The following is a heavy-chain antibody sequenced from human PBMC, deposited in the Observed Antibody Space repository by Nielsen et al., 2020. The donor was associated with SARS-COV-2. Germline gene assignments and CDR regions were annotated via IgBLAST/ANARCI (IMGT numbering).Heavy chain of an antibody. Sequence: GGSLRLSCAASGFTFSSYGMHWVRQAPGKGLEWVAVIWYDGSNKYYADSVKGRFTISRDNSKNTLYLQMNSLRAEDTAVYYCARVWSGLDAFDIWGQGTVVTVSS. D-gene: IGHD3-3*01. J-gene: IGHJ3*02. CDR2: IWYDGSNK. V-gene: IGHV3-33*01. CDR1: GFTFSSYG. CDR3: ARVWSGLDAFDI.